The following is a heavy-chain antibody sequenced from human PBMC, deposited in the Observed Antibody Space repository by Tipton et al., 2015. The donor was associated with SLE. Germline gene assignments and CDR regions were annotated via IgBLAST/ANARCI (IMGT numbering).Heavy chain of an antibody. V-gene: IGHV4-34*01. Sequence: TLSLTCAVYGGSFSGYYWTWIRQPPGKGLEWIGEINHSGSTNYNPSLKSRVTISVYTSKNQFSLKLSSVTAADTAVYYCARGLFYVGGGYNWFDPWGQGTLVTVSS. D-gene: IGHD2/OR15-2a*01. CDR1: GGSFSGYY. CDR3: ARGLFYVGGGYNWFDP. CDR2: INHSGST. J-gene: IGHJ5*02.